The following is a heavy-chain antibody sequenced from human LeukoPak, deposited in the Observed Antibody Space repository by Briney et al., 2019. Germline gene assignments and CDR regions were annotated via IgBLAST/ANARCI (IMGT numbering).Heavy chain of an antibody. D-gene: IGHD3-10*01. CDR3: ARDGHYGSGTTDS. CDR1: GYTFTGYY. CDR2: ISAYNGNT. J-gene: IGHJ4*02. V-gene: IGHV1-18*04. Sequence: ASVKVSCKASGYTFTGYYIHWVRQAPGQTLEWMGWISAYNGNTNYAQKLQGRVTMTTDTSTNTAYMELRSLRSDDTAVYYCARDGHYGSGTTDSWGQGTLVTVSS.